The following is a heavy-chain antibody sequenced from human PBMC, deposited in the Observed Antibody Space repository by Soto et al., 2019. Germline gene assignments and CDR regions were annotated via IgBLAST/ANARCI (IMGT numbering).Heavy chain of an antibody. CDR1: GFTFSSYG. D-gene: IGHD5-12*01. J-gene: IGHJ3*02. CDR2: IWYDGSNK. V-gene: IGHV3-33*01. CDR3: ARDSTRWLRLGDAYDI. Sequence: GGSLRLSCAASGFTFSSYGMHWVRQAPGKGLEWVAVIWYDGSNKYYADSVKGRFTISRDNSKNTLYLQMNSLRAEDTAVYYCARDSTRWLRLGDAYDIWGQGTMVTVSS.